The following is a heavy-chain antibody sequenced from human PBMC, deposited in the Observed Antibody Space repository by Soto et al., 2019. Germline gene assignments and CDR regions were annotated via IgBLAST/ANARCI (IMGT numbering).Heavy chain of an antibody. Sequence: SETLSLTCAVSGGPISSGGYSLSWIRQPPGKGPEWIGYTYHRGSTNYNPSLESRVTMSVDTSKNHFSLKLTAVTAADTAIYYCATRPPGATFFGVFDYWSQGTLVTVSS. CDR3: ATRPPGATFFGVFDY. CDR2: TYHRGST. J-gene: IGHJ4*02. CDR1: GGPISSGGYS. D-gene: IGHD3-10*01. V-gene: IGHV4-30-2*01.